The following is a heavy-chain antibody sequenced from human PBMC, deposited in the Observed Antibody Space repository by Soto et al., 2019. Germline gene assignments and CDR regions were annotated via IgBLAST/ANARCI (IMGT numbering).Heavy chain of an antibody. V-gene: IGHV3-21*06. Sequence: VGSLRLSCAASGFTFSYYALHWVRRAPGKGLEWVSSISGIRDYIRYADSVKGRFTISRDNAKTSLYLQMNSLTAEDTAVYYCAREGVHNYNEYYFDYWGQGTLVTVSS. CDR2: ISGIRDYI. CDR1: GFTFSYYA. J-gene: IGHJ4*02. CDR3: AREGVHNYNEYYFDY. D-gene: IGHD3-22*01.